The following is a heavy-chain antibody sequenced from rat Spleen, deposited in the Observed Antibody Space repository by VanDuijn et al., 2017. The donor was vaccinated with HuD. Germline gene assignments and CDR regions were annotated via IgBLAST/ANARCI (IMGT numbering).Heavy chain of an antibody. CDR2: INYDGRST. V-gene: IGHV5-29*01. CDR1: GFXXXDHX. J-gene: IGHJ4*01. CDR3: TRGRTPDA. Sequence: EVQLVESDGGLVXPGXXXKLSCAXXGFXXXDHXXXWVXXAPXXXLEXXXTINYDGRSTVDRDSVRDRFTISRDNAKSTLYRQMNSLRSEDTATYYCTRGRTPDAWGQGASVTVSS. D-gene: IGHD3-4*01.